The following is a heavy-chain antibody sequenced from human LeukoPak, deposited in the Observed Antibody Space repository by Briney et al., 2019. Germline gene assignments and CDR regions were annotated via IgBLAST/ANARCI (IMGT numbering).Heavy chain of an antibody. CDR1: GFIVSSNY. V-gene: IGHV3-66*04. J-gene: IGHJ5*02. Sequence: GGSLRLSCAASGFIVSSNYMSWVRQAPGKGLEWVSVIYSGGSTYYADSVKGRFTISRDNSKNTLYLQMNSLRAEDTAVYYCARQVGDYDWFDPWGQGTLVTVSS. D-gene: IGHD4-17*01. CDR2: IYSGGST. CDR3: ARQVGDYDWFDP.